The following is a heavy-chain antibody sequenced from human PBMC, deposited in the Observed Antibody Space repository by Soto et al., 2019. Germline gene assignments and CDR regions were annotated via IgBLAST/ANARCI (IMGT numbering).Heavy chain of an antibody. Sequence: SETLSLTCAVSGGSISSSNWWSWVRQPPGKGLEWIGEIYHSGSTNYNPSLKSRVTTSVDKSKNQFSLKLSSVTAADTAVYYCARGYYDILTGYYSGSWGFDPWGQGTLVTAPQ. CDR1: GGSISSSNW. V-gene: IGHV4-4*02. CDR3: ARGYYDILTGYYSGSWGFDP. D-gene: IGHD3-9*01. CDR2: IYHSGST. J-gene: IGHJ5*02.